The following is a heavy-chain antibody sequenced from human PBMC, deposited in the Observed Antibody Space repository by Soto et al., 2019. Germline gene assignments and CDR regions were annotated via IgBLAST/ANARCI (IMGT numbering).Heavy chain of an antibody. CDR3: ASYFQSGYFDY. CDR1: GGIFSTYV. J-gene: IGHJ4*02. V-gene: IGHV1-69*11. Sequence: QVQLVQSGAEVKKPGSSVKVSCKASGGIFSTYVISWVRQGPGQGLEWMGGIVPILGTPNYAQKFQGRVTITADESTSTAYMELSSMRSEDTAVYYCASYFQSGYFDYWGQGTLVTVSS. D-gene: IGHD3-9*01. CDR2: IVPILGTP.